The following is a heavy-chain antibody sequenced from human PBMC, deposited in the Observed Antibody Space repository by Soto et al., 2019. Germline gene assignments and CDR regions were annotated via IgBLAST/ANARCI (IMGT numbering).Heavy chain of an antibody. CDR2: LSGSGTTT. CDR3: ARVESYGWFFDY. CDR1: GFTFSNHA. D-gene: IGHD3-10*01. Sequence: GGSLRLSCRTSGFTFSNHAMAWVRQAPGKGLEWVSSLSGSGTTTYYVDSVKGRFTISRDNSNDTLTLQMSGLRADDTAVYFCARVESYGWFFDYWGQGALVTVS. J-gene: IGHJ4*02. V-gene: IGHV3-23*01.